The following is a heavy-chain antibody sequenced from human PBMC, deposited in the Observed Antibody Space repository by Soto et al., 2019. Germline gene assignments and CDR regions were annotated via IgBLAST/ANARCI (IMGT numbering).Heavy chain of an antibody. V-gene: IGHV3-74*01. J-gene: IGHJ6*02. Sequence: GGSLRLSCAASGFTFSSYWMHWVRQAPGKGLVWVSRINSDGSSTSYADSVKGRFTISRDNAKNTLYLQMNSLRAEDTAVYYCARERYYYYYYGMDVWGQGTTVTVSS. CDR3: ARERYYYYYYGMDV. CDR1: GFTFSSYW. CDR2: INSDGSST.